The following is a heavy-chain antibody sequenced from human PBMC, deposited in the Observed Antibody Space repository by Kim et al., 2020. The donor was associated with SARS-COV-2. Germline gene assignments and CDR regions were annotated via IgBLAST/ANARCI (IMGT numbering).Heavy chain of an antibody. D-gene: IGHD6-13*01. CDR1: GFTLSNYA. J-gene: IGHJ4*02. CDR2: ISRDGSKK. CDR3: ARESLVYSSSSPPSDY. Sequence: GGSLRLSCAASGFTLSNYAMHWVRQAPGKGLEWVAVISRDGSKKYYADSVKGRFTISRDSSKNTLYLQMNSLRADDTAVYYCARESLVYSSSSPPSDYWGQGTLVTVSS. V-gene: IGHV3-30*04.